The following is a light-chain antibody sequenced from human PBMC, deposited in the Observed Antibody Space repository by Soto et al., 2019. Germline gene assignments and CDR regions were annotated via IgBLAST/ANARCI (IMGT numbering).Light chain of an antibody. CDR1: NIGGRS. J-gene: IGLJ2*01. CDR3: QVWDYSNYDVI. V-gene: IGLV3-21*02. Sequence: LTQPPSVSVAPGQTASITCGGDNIGGRSVHWYQQKPGQAPVVVVDHDSDRPSGIPERFSGSNSGNMATLTISRVEAGDEAVYHCQVWDYSNYDVIFGGWTKVPVX. CDR2: HDS.